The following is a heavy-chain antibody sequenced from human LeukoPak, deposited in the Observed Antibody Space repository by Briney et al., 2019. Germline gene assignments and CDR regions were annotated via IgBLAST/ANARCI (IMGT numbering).Heavy chain of an antibody. Sequence: GGSLRLSCAAAGFTFSSYEMNWVRQAPGKGLEWVSYISSSGSPIYYADSVKGRFTISRDNVKNSLHLQMNNLRAEDTAVYYCARDSADSGWLDYWGQGTLVTVSS. CDR3: ARDSADSGWLDY. D-gene: IGHD6-19*01. V-gene: IGHV3-48*03. J-gene: IGHJ4*02. CDR2: ISSSGSPI. CDR1: GFTFSSYE.